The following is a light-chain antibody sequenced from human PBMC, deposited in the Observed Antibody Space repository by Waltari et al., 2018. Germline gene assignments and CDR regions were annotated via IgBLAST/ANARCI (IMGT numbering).Light chain of an antibody. Sequence: VMTQSPATLSVSPGGSASLSCRASQTVYQNLAWYQQKPGQAPRLVIYSGSIRATGIPARFSGSGSGREFTLTISSLQSEDIAVYYCQSYHNWPAIYSFGQGTKLE. CDR2: SGS. V-gene: IGKV3-15*01. CDR1: QTVYQN. CDR3: QSYHNWPAIYS. J-gene: IGKJ2*03.